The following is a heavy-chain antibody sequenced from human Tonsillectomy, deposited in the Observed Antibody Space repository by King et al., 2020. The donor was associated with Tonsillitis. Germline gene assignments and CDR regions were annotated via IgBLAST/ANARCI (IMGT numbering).Heavy chain of an antibody. D-gene: IGHD3-3*01. V-gene: IGHV3-21*06. Sequence: VQLVESGGGLVKPGGSLRLSCAASGITFSTYSMNWVRQAPGKGLEWVSSISSSSSYIYYADSVKGRITISRDNAKNSLYLQMNNLRVEDTAVYYCAGAEGVADYYWGQGTLVTVSS. J-gene: IGHJ4*02. CDR1: GITFSTYS. CDR3: AGAEGVADYY. CDR2: ISSSSSYI.